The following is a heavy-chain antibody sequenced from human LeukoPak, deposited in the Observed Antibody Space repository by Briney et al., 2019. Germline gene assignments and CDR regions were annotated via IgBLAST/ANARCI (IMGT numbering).Heavy chain of an antibody. V-gene: IGHV3-33*06. D-gene: IGHD2-21*02. CDR3: AKDGDWSGNKYYFDY. CDR2: IWYDGSNK. CDR1: GFTFSSYG. J-gene: IGHJ4*02. Sequence: GGSLRLSCAASGFTFSSYGMHWVRQAPGKGLEWVAVIWYDGSNKYYADSVKGRFTIPRDNSKNTLYLQMNSLRAEDTAVYYCAKDGDWSGNKYYFDYWGQGTLVTVSS.